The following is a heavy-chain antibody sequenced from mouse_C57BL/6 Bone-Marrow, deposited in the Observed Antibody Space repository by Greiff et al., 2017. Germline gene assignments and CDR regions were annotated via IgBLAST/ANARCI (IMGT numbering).Heavy chain of an antibody. V-gene: IGHV5-17*01. J-gene: IGHJ4*01. CDR2: ISSGSSTI. CDR3: ARRWLLPYAMDY. D-gene: IGHD2-3*01. CDR1: GFTFSDYG. Sequence: EVKVVESGGGLVKPGGSLKLSCAASGFTFSDYGMHWVRQAPEKGLEWVAYISSGSSTIYYADTVKGQFTISRDNAKNTLFLQMTSMRSEDTAMYYCARRWLLPYAMDYWGQGTSVTVSS.